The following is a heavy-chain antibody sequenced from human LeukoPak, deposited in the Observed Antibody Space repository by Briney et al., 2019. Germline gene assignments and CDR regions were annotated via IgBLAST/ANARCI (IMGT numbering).Heavy chain of an antibody. CDR1: GGTFSSYA. Sequence: SVKVSCKASGGTFSSYAISWVRQAPGQGLEWMGGIIPIFGTANYAQKFQGRVTITADKSTSTAYMELSSLRSEDTAVYYCARDDTSGGWYEIGNWGQGTLVTVSS. CDR3: ARDDTSGGWYEIGN. J-gene: IGHJ4*02. D-gene: IGHD6-19*01. CDR2: IIPIFGTA. V-gene: IGHV1-69*06.